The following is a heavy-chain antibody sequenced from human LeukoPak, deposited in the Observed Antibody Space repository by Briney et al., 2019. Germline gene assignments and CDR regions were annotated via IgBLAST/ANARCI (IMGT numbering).Heavy chain of an antibody. CDR2: INHSGST. J-gene: IGHJ4*02. CDR1: GGSFSGYY. CDR3: AKDSRSVVVTVDPYYFDY. Sequence: SETLSLTCAVYGGSFSGYYWSWIRQPPGKGLEWIGEINHSGSTNYNPSLKSRVTISVDTSKNQFSLKLSSVTAADTAVYYCAKDSRSVVVTVDPYYFDYWGQGTLVTVSS. D-gene: IGHD2-21*02. V-gene: IGHV4-34*01.